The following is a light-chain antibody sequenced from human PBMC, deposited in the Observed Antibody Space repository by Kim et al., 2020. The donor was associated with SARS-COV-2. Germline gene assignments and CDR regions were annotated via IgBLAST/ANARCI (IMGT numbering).Light chain of an antibody. V-gene: IGKV1-12*01. CDR2: AAS. CDR1: QGGSSW. CDR3: EQCNSFPLT. J-gene: IGKJ4*01. Sequence: FASVGRQITTPWPGRQGGSSWLAWYQQKPGKAPKLLIHAASSFESGIPTRFSGSGSETDFTLNISSLQPEDCAAYYCEQCNSFPLTFGGGTKLEL.